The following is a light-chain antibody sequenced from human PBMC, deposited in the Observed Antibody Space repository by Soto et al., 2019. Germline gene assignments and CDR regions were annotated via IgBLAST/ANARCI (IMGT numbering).Light chain of an antibody. CDR1: QSISGW. Sequence: GDRVTITCLASQSISGWLAWYQQKPGKAPKLLIYDVSSLESGVPSRFSGSGSGTEFTLATSSLQPDDFATYYCQQYNSYPWTFGQGTKVDIK. V-gene: IGKV1-5*01. CDR2: DVS. J-gene: IGKJ1*01. CDR3: QQYNSYPWT.